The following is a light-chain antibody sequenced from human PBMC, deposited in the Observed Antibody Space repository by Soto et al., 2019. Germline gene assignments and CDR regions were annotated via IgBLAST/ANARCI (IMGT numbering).Light chain of an antibody. J-gene: IGKJ2*01. CDR3: QQSYSTPST. Sequence: DIEMTQSPSSLSASVGDRVTVTCRASQSISSYLNWYQQKPGKAPKLLIYAASSLQSGDPSRFSGSGSGTDFTLTISSLQPEDFATYDCQQSYSTPSTVGQGTKLEIK. CDR2: AAS. CDR1: QSISSY. V-gene: IGKV1-39*01.